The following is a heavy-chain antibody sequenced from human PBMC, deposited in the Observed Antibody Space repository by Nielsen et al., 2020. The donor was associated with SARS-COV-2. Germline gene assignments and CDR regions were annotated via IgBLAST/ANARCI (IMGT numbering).Heavy chain of an antibody. J-gene: IGHJ6*02. CDR2: ISYDGSNK. CDR3: ARLQIILYSSSPYYGMDV. Sequence: GGSLRLSCAASGFTFSSYAMHWVRQAPGKGLEWVAVISYDGSNKYYADSVKGRFTISRDNAKNSLYLQMNSLRAEDTAVYYCARLQIILYSSSPYYGMDVWGQGTTVTVSS. CDR1: GFTFSSYA. V-gene: IGHV3-30-3*01. D-gene: IGHD6-13*01.